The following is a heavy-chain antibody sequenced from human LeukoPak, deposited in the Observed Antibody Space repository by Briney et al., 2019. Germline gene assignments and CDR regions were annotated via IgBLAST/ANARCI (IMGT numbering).Heavy chain of an antibody. D-gene: IGHD2-15*01. V-gene: IGHV3-23*01. Sequence: GGSLRLSCAASGFTFSSYAMSWVRQAPGKGLEWVSAISGSGGSTYYADSVKGRFTISRDNSKNTLYLQMNSLRAEDTAVYYCAKGRYCSGGSCYLLYYFDYWGQGTLVTVSS. CDR2: ISGSGGST. CDR3: AKGRYCSGGSCYLLYYFDY. CDR1: GFTFSSYA. J-gene: IGHJ4*02.